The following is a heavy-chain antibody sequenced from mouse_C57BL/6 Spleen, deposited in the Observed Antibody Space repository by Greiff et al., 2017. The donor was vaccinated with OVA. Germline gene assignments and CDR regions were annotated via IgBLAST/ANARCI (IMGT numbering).Heavy chain of an antibody. D-gene: IGHD3-2*02. CDR3: AREGTAQAFDY. CDR2: IYPSDSET. V-gene: IGHV1-61*01. CDR1: GYTFTSYW. Sequence: QFQLQQPGAELVRPGSSVKLSCKASGYTFTSYWMDWVKQRPGQGLEWIGNIYPSDSETHYNQKFKDKATLTVDKSSSTAYMQLSSLTSEDSSVYYCAREGTAQAFDYWGQGTTLTVSS. J-gene: IGHJ2*01.